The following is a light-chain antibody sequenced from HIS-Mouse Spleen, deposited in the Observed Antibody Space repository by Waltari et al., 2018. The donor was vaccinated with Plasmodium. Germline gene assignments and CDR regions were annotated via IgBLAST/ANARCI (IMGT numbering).Light chain of an antibody. Sequence: QSALTQPRSVSGSPGQSVTIPCTGTSRDVGGYNYVSGYQQHPGKAPKLMIYDVSKRPSGVPDRFSGSKSGNTASLTISGLQAEDEADYYCCSYAGSYTWVFGGGTKLTVL. V-gene: IGLV2-11*01. CDR2: DVS. CDR3: CSYAGSYTWV. CDR1: SRDVGGYNY. J-gene: IGLJ3*02.